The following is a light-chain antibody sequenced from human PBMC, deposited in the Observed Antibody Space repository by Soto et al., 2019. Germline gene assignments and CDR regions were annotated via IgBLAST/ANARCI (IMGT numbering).Light chain of an antibody. Sequence: EIVMTQSPATLSVSPGDRVTLSCTASQSVGHNLAWHQQKRGQAPRLVIYGASTRATGIPARFSGSGSGTHVALTFGSLQYEDFLLYSCQQYHKGPWTFGQGTKVEIK. CDR2: GAS. CDR1: QSVGHN. V-gene: IGKV3-15*01. CDR3: QQYHKGPWT. J-gene: IGKJ1*01.